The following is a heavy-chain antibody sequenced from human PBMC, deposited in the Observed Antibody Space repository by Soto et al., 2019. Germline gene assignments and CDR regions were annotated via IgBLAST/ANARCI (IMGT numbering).Heavy chain of an antibody. CDR3: ARCRAYYYDSSAATDY. CDR1: GFTFSSYS. J-gene: IGHJ4*02. Sequence: LRLSCAASGFTFSSYSMNWVRQAPGKGLEWVSYISSSSSTIYYADSVKGRFTISRDNAKNSLYLQMNSLRDEDTAVYYCARCRAYYYDSSAATDYWRQGPLVTVSS. CDR2: ISSSSSTI. V-gene: IGHV3-48*02. D-gene: IGHD3-22*01.